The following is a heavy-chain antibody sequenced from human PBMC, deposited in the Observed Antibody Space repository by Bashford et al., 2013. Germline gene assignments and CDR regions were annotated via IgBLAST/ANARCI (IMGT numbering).Heavy chain of an antibody. D-gene: IGHD6-19*01. J-gene: IGHJ4*02. CDR3: ARGWGEMAGAFDY. CDR2: INPNSGGT. Sequence: WVRQAPGQGLEWMGWINPNSGGTNYAQKFQGWVTMTRDTSISTAYMELSRLRSDDTAVYYCARGWGEMAGAFDYWGQGTLVTVSS. V-gene: IGHV1-2*04.